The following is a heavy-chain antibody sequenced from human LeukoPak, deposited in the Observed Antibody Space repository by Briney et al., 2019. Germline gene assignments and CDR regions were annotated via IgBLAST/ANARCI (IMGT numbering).Heavy chain of an antibody. Sequence: SETLSLTCTVSGGSISSYYWSWLRQPPGQGRVWMGYHYYSGSRNYNPSLKSLVTISVDTFKNQFSLKLSPVTAADTAVYFWSGHSGTSHCYDNWFDPWGQGTLVTVSS. D-gene: IGHD2-2*01. V-gene: IGHV4-59*08. CDR2: HYYSGSR. J-gene: IGHJ5*02. CDR3: SGHSGTSHCYDNWFDP. CDR1: GGSISSYY.